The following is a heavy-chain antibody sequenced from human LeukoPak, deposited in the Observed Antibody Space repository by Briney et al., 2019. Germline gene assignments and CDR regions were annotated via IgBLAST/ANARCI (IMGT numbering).Heavy chain of an antibody. CDR2: IKPDGSDK. V-gene: IGHV3-7*01. J-gene: IGHJ6*03. D-gene: IGHD3-16*01. Sequence: GGSLRLSCAASGFTFSSYGMSWVRQAPGKGLEWVGNIKPDGSDKYYMDSMKGRFTISRDNAENSLHLHMNSLRAEDTAVYYCARVAPQGADHYVDVWGKGTRVTISS. CDR3: ARVAPQGADHYVDV. CDR1: GFTFSSYG.